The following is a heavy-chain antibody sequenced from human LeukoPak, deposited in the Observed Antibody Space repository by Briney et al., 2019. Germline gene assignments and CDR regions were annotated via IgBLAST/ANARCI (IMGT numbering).Heavy chain of an antibody. J-gene: IGHJ4*02. Sequence: GGSLRLSCAASGFTFSSYGMHWVRQTPGKGLEWVAVIWYDGSNKYYADSVKGRFTISRDNSKNTLYLQMNSLRAEDTAVYYCARDSIAVAASGGLDYWGQGTLVTVSS. V-gene: IGHV3-33*01. CDR2: IWYDGSNK. CDR3: ARDSIAVAASGGLDY. D-gene: IGHD6-19*01. CDR1: GFTFSSYG.